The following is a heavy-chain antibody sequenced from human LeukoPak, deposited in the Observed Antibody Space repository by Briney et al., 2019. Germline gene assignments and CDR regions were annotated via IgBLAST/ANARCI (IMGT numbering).Heavy chain of an antibody. CDR3: ARDYGDFEDYFDY. CDR1: GGSFSGYY. V-gene: IGHV4-34*01. CDR2: INHSGST. Sequence: PSETLSLTCAVYGGSFSGYYWSWIRQPPGKGLEWIGEINHSGSTNYNPSLKSRVTISVDTSKNQFSLNLSSVTAADTAVYYCARDYGDFEDYFDYWGQGTLVTVSS. D-gene: IGHD4-17*01. J-gene: IGHJ4*02.